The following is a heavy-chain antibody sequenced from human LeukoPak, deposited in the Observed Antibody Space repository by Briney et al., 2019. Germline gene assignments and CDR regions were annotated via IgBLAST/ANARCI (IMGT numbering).Heavy chain of an antibody. CDR2: INPHSGVT. J-gene: IGHJ4*02. CDR3: VREGITKAFDL. CDR1: GFTFTDYY. D-gene: IGHD1-14*01. V-gene: IGHV1-2*02. Sequence: ASVNVACKASGFTFTDYYMHWVRLAPGQGLEWMGYINPHSGVTSFPQKFRGRVTLTTDTSISAAYMELSSLISDGTAMYYCVREGITKAFDLWGQGALVTVSS.